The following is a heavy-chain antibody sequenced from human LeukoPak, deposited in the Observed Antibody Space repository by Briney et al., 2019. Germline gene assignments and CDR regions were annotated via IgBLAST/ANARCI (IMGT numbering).Heavy chain of an antibody. CDR1: GFTFSSYA. CDR3: ARESWEPAHAFDI. J-gene: IGHJ3*02. CDR2: ISSNGGST. Sequence: PGGSLRLSCAASGFTFSSYAMHWVRQAPGKGLEYVSAISSNGGSTYYANSVKGRFTISGDNSKNTLYLQMGSLRAEDMAVYYCARESWEPAHAFDIWGQGTMVTVSS. V-gene: IGHV3-64*01. D-gene: IGHD1-26*01.